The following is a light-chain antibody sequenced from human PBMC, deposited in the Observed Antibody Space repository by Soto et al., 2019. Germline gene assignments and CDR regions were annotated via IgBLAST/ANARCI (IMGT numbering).Light chain of an antibody. V-gene: IGKV3-15*01. CDR1: QSVSSD. CDR2: GAS. Sequence: EIVMTQSPATVSVSPGEGVTLSCRASQSVSSDLAWYQQKPGQAPRLLIYGASIRASGVPARFSGSGSGTEFTLTISSLQSEDFAFYYCQQNNKWPPVTFGGGTKVEIK. J-gene: IGKJ4*01. CDR3: QQNNKWPPVT.